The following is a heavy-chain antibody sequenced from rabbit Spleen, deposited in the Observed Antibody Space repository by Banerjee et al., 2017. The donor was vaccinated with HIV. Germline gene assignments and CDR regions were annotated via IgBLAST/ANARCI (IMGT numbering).Heavy chain of an antibody. CDR2: IYAGSTGNT. V-gene: IGHV1S40*01. D-gene: IGHD1-1*01. CDR1: GFDLSRNYR. CDR3: ASGISGDYYAFKL. J-gene: IGHJ4*01. Sequence: QSLEESGGDLVKPGASLTLTCTASGFDLSRNYRAYRVRQAPGKGLEWIAVIYAGSTGNTDYATWAKGRFTISKTSSTTVTLRMTSLTAADTATYFCASGISGDYYAFKLWGPGTLVTVS.